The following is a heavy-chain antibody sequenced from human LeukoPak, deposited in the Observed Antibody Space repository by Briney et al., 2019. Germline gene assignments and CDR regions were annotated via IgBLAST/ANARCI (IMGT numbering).Heavy chain of an antibody. Sequence: SETLSLTCTVSGGSISSSSYYWGWIRQPPGKGLDWIGIIYYSGSTYYNPSLKSRVTISVDKSKNQFSLKLSSVTAADTAVYYCAGLMRSDFDYWCQGTLVTVSS. CDR3: AGLMRSDFDY. V-gene: IGHV4-39*01. J-gene: IGHJ4*02. CDR2: IYYSGST. D-gene: IGHD3-16*01. CDR1: GGSISSSSYY.